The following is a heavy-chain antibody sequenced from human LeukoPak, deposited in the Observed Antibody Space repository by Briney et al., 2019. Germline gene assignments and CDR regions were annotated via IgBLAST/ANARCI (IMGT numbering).Heavy chain of an antibody. CDR2: IYTSGST. CDR3: ARDVGGYNYGYSLDY. Sequence: SETLSLTCTLSGGSVSSYYWNWIRQPAGKGLEWIGRIYTSGSTSYNSSLKSRVTMSVDTSKNQFSLKLNSVTAADTAVYYRARDVGGYNYGYSLDYWGQGTLVSVSS. D-gene: IGHD5-18*01. J-gene: IGHJ4*02. V-gene: IGHV4-4*07. CDR1: GGSVSSYY.